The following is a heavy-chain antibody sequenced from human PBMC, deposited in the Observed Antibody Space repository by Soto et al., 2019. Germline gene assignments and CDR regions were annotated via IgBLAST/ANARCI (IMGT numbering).Heavy chain of an antibody. CDR3: ARGFGRAAGRALDA. J-gene: IGHJ5*02. D-gene: IGHD6-13*01. V-gene: IGHV3-23*01. CDR2: ISGNGGST. CDR1: GLMFASYA. Sequence: EVQLLESGGNLVQPGGSLRLSCVAPGLMFASYAMSWVRQAPRKGLEWVSAISGNGGSTHDAESAKGRFTISRDKSKNTLYLQMNSLRAEDTAVYYCARGFGRAAGRALDAWGQGTLVTVSS.